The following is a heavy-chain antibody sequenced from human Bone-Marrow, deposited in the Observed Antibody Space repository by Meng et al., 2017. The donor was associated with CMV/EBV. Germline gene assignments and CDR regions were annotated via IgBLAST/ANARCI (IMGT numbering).Heavy chain of an antibody. D-gene: IGHD3-22*01. CDR1: GFTVSSNY. CDR3: ARAYYYDSSGYYHGAFDI. V-gene: IGHV3-66*02. J-gene: IGHJ3*02. CDR2: IYSGGST. Sequence: GESLKISCAASGFTVSSNYMSWVRQAPGKGLEWVSVIYSGGSTYYADSVKGRFTISRDNSKNTLYLQMNSLRAEETAVYYCARAYYYDSSGYYHGAFDIWGQGTMVTVSS.